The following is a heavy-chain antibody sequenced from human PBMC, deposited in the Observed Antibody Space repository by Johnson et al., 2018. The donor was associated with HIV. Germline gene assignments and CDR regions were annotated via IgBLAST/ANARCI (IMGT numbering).Heavy chain of an antibody. CDR2: INWNGGST. J-gene: IGHJ3*02. CDR3: ARARYGDLLNLDAFDI. V-gene: IGHV3-20*04. D-gene: IGHD4-17*01. Sequence: VQVVESGGGVVRPGGSLRLSCAASGFTFDDYGMNWVRQAPGKGLEWVSGINWNGGSTGYADSVKGRFTISRDNAKNSLYLQMNSLRAEDTALYYCARARYGDLLNLDAFDIWGQGTMVTVSS. CDR1: GFTFDDYG.